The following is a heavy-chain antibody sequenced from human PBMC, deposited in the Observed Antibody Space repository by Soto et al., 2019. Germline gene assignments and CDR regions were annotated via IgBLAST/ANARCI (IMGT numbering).Heavy chain of an antibody. V-gene: IGHV3-23*01. D-gene: IGHD2-8*01. Sequence: ELQLLESGGGLVQPGGSLRLSCAASGFTFSSYGMNWVRQAPGKGLEWVSSITHSGGNTYYADSVEGRFTISRDNSKDTLYLQMNSLRAEDTAVYYCAGRYCTNGICDTNSYYYMDVCGKGTTVTVSS. CDR3: AGRYCTNGICDTNSYYYMDV. J-gene: IGHJ6*03. CDR1: GFTFSSYG. CDR2: ITHSGGNT.